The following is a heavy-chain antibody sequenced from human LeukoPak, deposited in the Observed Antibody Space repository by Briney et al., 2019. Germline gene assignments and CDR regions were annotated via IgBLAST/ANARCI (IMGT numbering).Heavy chain of an antibody. V-gene: IGHV1-46*01. Sequence: ASVKVSCKAAGYTFTSYYMHWVRQAPGQGLEWMGIINPSGGSTSYAQKFQGRVTMTRDMSTSTVYMELSSLRSEDTAVYYCARVGARGYMDVWGKGTTVTVSS. J-gene: IGHJ6*03. D-gene: IGHD1-26*01. CDR1: GYTFTSYY. CDR2: INPSGGST. CDR3: ARVGARGYMDV.